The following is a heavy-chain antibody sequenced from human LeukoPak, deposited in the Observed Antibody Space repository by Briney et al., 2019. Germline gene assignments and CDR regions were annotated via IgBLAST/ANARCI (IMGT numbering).Heavy chain of an antibody. Sequence: GSLRLSCAASGFTFSAYHISWVRQAPGKGLEWISYISTTGTTIYYADSVKGRFTISRDNAKNSLYLQMNSLRDEDTAVYYCARGSLGGYYSFDIWGQGTMVTVSS. CDR1: GFTFSAYH. CDR3: ARGSLGGYYSFDI. CDR2: ISTTGTTI. J-gene: IGHJ3*02. D-gene: IGHD3-22*01. V-gene: IGHV3-48*02.